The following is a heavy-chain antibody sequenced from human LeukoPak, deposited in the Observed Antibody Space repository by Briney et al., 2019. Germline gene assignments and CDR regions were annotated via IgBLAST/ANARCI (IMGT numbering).Heavy chain of an antibody. D-gene: IGHD3-3*01. J-gene: IGHJ6*02. CDR3: AKGEGGYYDFWSGYYTGIDYYGMDV. V-gene: IGHV3-30*18. Sequence: TGRSLRLSCAASGFTFSSYGMHWVREAPGKGLEWVAVISYDGSNKYYADSVKGRFTISRDNSKNTLYLQMNSLRAEDTAVYYCAKGEGGYYDFWSGYYTGIDYYGMDVWGQGTTVTVSS. CDR2: ISYDGSNK. CDR1: GFTFSSYG.